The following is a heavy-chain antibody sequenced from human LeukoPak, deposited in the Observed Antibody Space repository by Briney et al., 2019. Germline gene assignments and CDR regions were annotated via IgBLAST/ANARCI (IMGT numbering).Heavy chain of an antibody. V-gene: IGHV4-39*07. CDR3: ARVAFRLRLGELSPPLFGFDP. J-gene: IGHJ5*02. D-gene: IGHD3-16*02. Sequence: SETLSLTCTVSGGSISSSSYYWGWIRQPPGKGLERIGSIYYSGSTNYNPSLKSRVTISVDTSKNQFSLKLSSVTAADTAVYYCARVAFRLRLGELSPPLFGFDPWGQGTLVTVSS. CDR2: IYYSGST. CDR1: GGSISSSSYY.